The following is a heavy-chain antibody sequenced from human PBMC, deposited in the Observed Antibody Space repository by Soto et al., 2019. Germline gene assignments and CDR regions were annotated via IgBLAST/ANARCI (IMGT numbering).Heavy chain of an antibody. CDR2: ISGSGGST. Sequence: GGSLRLSCAASGFTFSSYAMSWVRQAPGKGLEWVSAISGSGGSTYYADSVKGRFTISRDNSKITLYLQMNSLRAEDTAVYYCAKDEVAVAGYYYYGMDVWGQGTTVTVSS. J-gene: IGHJ6*02. D-gene: IGHD6-19*01. V-gene: IGHV3-23*01. CDR1: GFTFSSYA. CDR3: AKDEVAVAGYYYYGMDV.